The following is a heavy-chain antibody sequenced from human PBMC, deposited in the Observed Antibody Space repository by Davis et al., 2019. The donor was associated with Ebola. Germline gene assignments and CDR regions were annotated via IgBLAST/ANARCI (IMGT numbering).Heavy chain of an antibody. CDR3: AKDAPQIYDFWSGYYDS. CDR1: GFTFSSYA. Sequence: GESLKISCATSGFTFSSYAIHWVRQAPGKGLEWVAVMSYAGSNEYYADSVKGRFIISRDISKKTLYLQMNSLRAEDTAVYYCAKDAPQIYDFWSGYYDSWGPGTLVTVSS. J-gene: IGHJ4*02. V-gene: IGHV3-30*18. D-gene: IGHD3-3*01. CDR2: MSYAGSNE.